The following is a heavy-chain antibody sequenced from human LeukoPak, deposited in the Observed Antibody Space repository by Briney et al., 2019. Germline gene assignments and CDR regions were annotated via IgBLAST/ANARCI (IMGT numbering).Heavy chain of an antibody. CDR2: IWDDGSNK. V-gene: IGHV3-33*01. D-gene: IGHD3-22*01. Sequence: GGSLRLSCAASGFTFSSYGMHWVRQAPGKGLEWVAVIWDDGSNKYYADSVKGRFTISRDNSKNTLYLQMNSLRAEDTAVYYCAREGRTMIAHQYYYYGMDVWGQGTTVTVSS. CDR1: GFTFSSYG. J-gene: IGHJ6*02. CDR3: AREGRTMIAHQYYYYGMDV.